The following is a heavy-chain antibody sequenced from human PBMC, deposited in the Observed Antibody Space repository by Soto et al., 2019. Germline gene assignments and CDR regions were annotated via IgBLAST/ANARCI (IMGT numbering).Heavy chain of an antibody. D-gene: IGHD3-10*01. CDR3: ASCGARGHELDY. CDR2: IYPGDADT. V-gene: IGHV5-51*01. J-gene: IGHJ4*01. Sequence: PGESLKISCKGSGYSFTSDWTGWVRQMPVKGLEWVGIIYPGDADTRYSPSFQGQVTISADKSLTTAYLHWSSLKASDTAMYYCASCGARGHELDYSGPRTLVTVSS. CDR1: GYSFTSDW.